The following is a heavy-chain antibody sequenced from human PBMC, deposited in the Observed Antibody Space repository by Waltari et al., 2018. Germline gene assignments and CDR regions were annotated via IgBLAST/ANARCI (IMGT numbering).Heavy chain of an antibody. Sequence: QLQLQESGPGLVKPSETLSLTCTVSGGSISSSSYYWGWIRQPPGTGLEWIGSIYYSGSTYYNPSLKSRVTISVDTSKNQFSLKLSSVTAADTAVYYCARESDIVVVPAAILDWFDPWGQGTLVTVSS. CDR1: GGSISSSSYY. CDR3: ARESDIVVVPAAILDWFDP. CDR2: IYYSGST. J-gene: IGHJ5*02. V-gene: IGHV4-39*07. D-gene: IGHD2-2*02.